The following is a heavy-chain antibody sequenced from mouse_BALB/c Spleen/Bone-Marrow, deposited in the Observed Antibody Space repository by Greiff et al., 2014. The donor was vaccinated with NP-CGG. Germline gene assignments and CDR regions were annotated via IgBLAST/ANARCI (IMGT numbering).Heavy chain of an antibody. CDR3: ARYYGNYSGYFDV. Sequence: EVQLVESGGGLVQPGGSRKLSCAASGFTFSSFGMHWVRQAPEKGLEWVAYISSGISTIYYADTVKGRFTISRDNPKNTLFLQMTSLRSEDTAMYYCARYYGNYSGYFDVWGAGTTVTVSS. CDR1: GFTFSSFG. J-gene: IGHJ1*01. D-gene: IGHD2-1*01. V-gene: IGHV5-17*02. CDR2: ISSGISTI.